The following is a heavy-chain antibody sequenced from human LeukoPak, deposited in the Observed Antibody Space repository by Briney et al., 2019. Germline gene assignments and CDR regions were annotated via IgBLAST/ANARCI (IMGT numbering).Heavy chain of an antibody. Sequence: GGSLRLSCAASGFSFSDYSMTWVRQAPGKGLEWIPHISGSSSIIYYADSVEGRFTISRDNARDSLYLQMNSLRAEDTAYYYCARWAQERHFDYWGQGTLVTVSS. CDR1: GFSFSDYS. CDR2: ISGSSSII. V-gene: IGHV3-48*01. CDR3: ARWAQERHFDY. D-gene: IGHD1-26*01. J-gene: IGHJ4*02.